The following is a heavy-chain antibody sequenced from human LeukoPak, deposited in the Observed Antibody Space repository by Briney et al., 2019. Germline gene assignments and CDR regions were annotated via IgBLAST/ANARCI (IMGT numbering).Heavy chain of an antibody. V-gene: IGHV4-59*01. Sequence: SETLSLTCTVSGGSNSTYYCSWIRQPPGKGLEWIGYIYSSGYTNYNPSLKSRVTISVDTSKNQFSLKLSSVTAADTAVYYCAREGAYSDRVADYWGQGTLVTVSS. CDR3: AREGAYSDRVADY. D-gene: IGHD3-22*01. CDR1: GGSNSTYY. CDR2: IYSSGYT. J-gene: IGHJ4*02.